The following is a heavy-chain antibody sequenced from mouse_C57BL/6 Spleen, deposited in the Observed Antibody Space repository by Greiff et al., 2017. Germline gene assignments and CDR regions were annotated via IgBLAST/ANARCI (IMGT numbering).Heavy chain of an antibody. Sequence: QVQLQQSGAELVRPGASVTLSCKASGYTFTDYEMHWVKQTPVHGLAWIGAIDPETGGTAYNQKFKGKAILTADKSSSTAYMELRSLTSEDSAVYYCTRPFDGYRGYWGQGTTLTVSS. CDR1: GYTFTDYE. D-gene: IGHD2-3*01. V-gene: IGHV1-15*01. J-gene: IGHJ2*01. CDR3: TRPFDGYRGY. CDR2: IDPETGGT.